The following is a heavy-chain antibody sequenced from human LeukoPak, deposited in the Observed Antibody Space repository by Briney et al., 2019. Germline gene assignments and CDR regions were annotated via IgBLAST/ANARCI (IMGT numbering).Heavy chain of an antibody. V-gene: IGHV4-59*11. CDR3: ARDTAFDI. J-gene: IGHJ3*02. CDR2: IYYSGST. Sequence: SETLSLTCTVSGGSISSHYRSWIRQPPGKGLEWIGYIYYSGSTNYNPSLKSRVTISVDTSKNQFPLKLSSVTAADTAVYYCARDTAFDIWGQGTMVTVSS. CDR1: GGSISSHY.